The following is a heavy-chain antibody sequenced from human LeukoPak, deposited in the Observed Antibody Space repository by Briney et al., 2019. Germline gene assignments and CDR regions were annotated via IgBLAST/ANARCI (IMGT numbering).Heavy chain of an antibody. V-gene: IGHV3-48*03. D-gene: IGHD6-19*01. CDR3: ARDHLTVAAFDY. Sequence: GGSLRLSCVASGFTFSSYEMDWVRQAPGKGLERVSYISSSGSTKYYPDSVKGRFIVSRDNAKNSLFLQVNSLRAEDTAVYYCARDHLTVAAFDYWGQGTLVTVSS. J-gene: IGHJ4*02. CDR1: GFTFSSYE. CDR2: ISSSGSTK.